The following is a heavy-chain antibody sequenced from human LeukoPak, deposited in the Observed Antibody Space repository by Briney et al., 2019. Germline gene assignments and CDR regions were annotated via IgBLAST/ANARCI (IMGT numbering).Heavy chain of an antibody. V-gene: IGHV3-30*01. Sequence: GGSLRLSCAASGFTFSRYSIHWVRQAPGKGLEWVAMISYDGSTKSCVDSVKGRFTISRDNSKSTLYLQMNSLRAEDSAIYYCARVGIVVIPAARFDYWGQGTLVTVSS. J-gene: IGHJ4*02. D-gene: IGHD2-2*01. CDR3: ARVGIVVIPAARFDY. CDR1: GFTFSRYS. CDR2: ISYDGSTK.